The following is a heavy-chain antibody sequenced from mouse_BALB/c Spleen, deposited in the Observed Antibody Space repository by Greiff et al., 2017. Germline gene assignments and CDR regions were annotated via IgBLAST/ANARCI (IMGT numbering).Heavy chain of an antibody. CDR2: ISYSGST. CDR1: GYSITSDYA. D-gene: IGHD1-1*01. CDR3: AREGNYYGSSYYFDY. J-gene: IGHJ2*01. Sequence: EVKLVESGPGLVKPSQSLSLTCTVTGYSITSDYAWNWIRQFPGNKLEWMGYISYSGSTSYNPSLKSRISITRDTSKNQFFLQLNSVTTEDTATYYCAREGNYYGSSYYFDYWGQGTTLTVSS. V-gene: IGHV3-2*02.